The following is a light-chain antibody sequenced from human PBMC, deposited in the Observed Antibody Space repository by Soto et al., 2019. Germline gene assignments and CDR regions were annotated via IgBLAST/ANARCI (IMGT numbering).Light chain of an antibody. Sequence: QSVLTQSPSASGTPGQRVTISCSGSSSNIGSNYVYWYQQFPGTAPKLLIYGNYQRPSGVPDRFSGSKSGTSASLAISGLRSEDEADYYCAAWDDSLSGVVFGGGTQLTVL. CDR2: GNY. CDR3: AAWDDSLSGVV. V-gene: IGLV1-47*02. J-gene: IGLJ2*01. CDR1: SSNIGSNY.